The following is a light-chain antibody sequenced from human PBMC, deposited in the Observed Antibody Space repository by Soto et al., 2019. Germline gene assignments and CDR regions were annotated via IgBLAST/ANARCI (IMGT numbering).Light chain of an antibody. Sequence: EVVLTQSPGTLSLSPGERATLSCRASQSIINNYLAWYQQRPGQAPRLLIYGSSDRATGIPGRFRGSGSGTDFTLTISRLEPEDFAVYYCHQYGSSPPYTFGQGTKVEI. CDR1: QSIINNY. V-gene: IGKV3-20*01. CDR3: HQYGSSPPYT. CDR2: GSS. J-gene: IGKJ2*01.